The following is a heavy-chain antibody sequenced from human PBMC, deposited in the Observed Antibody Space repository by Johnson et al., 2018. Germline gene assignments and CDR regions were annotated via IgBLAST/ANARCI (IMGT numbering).Heavy chain of an antibody. CDR1: GFTFSSYS. CDR2: ISGSGGST. CDR3: ARDGAVAVLGYYYYMDG. J-gene: IGHJ6*03. Sequence: VQLVESGGGLVKPGGSLRLSCAASGFTFSSYSMSWVRQAPGKGLEWVSAISGSGGSTYYADSVKGRFTISRDNSKNTLYLQMNSLRAEDTAVYYCARDGAVAVLGYYYYMDGWGKGTTVTVSS. V-gene: IGHV3-23*04. D-gene: IGHD6-19*01.